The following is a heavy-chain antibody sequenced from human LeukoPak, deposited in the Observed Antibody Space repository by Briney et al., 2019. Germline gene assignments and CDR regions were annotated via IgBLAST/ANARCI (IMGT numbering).Heavy chain of an antibody. J-gene: IGHJ6*02. CDR2: ISGSGGEV. D-gene: IGHD4-17*01. V-gene: IGHV3-23*01. CDR1: GFTFSIYA. Sequence: GGSLRLSCAASGFTFSIYAMNWVRQAPGEGPEWVSSISGSGGEVRYADSVKGRFTISRDNSQNTFYLRMNSLRAEDTAVYYCARDYGDYSFGVDYGMDVWGQGTTVTVSS. CDR3: ARDYGDYSFGVDYGMDV.